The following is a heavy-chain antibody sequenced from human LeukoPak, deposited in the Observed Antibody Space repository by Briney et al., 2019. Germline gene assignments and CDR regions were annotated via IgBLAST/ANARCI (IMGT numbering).Heavy chain of an antibody. V-gene: IGHV3-7*03. CDR3: ARAVVVPAASDY. CDR2: VNQGGSET. J-gene: IGHJ4*02. Sequence: GGSLRLSCAASGFTFNTYWMTWVRQAPGKGLEWVANVNQGGSETYYVDSVKGRFTISRDNSKNTLYLQMNSLRSDDTAVYYCARAVVVPAASDYWGQGTLVTVSS. D-gene: IGHD2-2*01. CDR1: GFTFNTYW.